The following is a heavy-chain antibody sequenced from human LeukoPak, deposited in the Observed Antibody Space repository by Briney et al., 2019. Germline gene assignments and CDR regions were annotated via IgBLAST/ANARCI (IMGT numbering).Heavy chain of an antibody. V-gene: IGHV4-4*07. CDR1: GGSISIYY. J-gene: IGHJ3*02. D-gene: IGHD4-17*01. CDR2: IYTSGST. Sequence: KTSETLSLTCTVSGGSISIYYWSWIRQPAGKGLEWIGRIYTSGSTNYNPSLKSRVTISADTSRNQFSLKLSSVTAADTAVYYCARDRNGDYVQGSFDIWGQGTMVTVSS. CDR3: ARDRNGDYVQGSFDI.